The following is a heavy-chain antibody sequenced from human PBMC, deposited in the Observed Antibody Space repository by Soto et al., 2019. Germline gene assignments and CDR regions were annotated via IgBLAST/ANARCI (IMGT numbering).Heavy chain of an antibody. Sequence: SETLSLTCAVSGGSISSGGYSWSWIRQPPGKGLEWIGYIYHSGSTYYNPSLKSRVTISVDTSKNQFSLKLSSVTAADTAVYYCARHQSRSSSYADPWGQGTLVTVSS. CDR2: IYHSGST. J-gene: IGHJ5*02. V-gene: IGHV4-30-2*01. CDR3: ARHQSRSSSYADP. D-gene: IGHD2-2*01. CDR1: GGSISSGGYS.